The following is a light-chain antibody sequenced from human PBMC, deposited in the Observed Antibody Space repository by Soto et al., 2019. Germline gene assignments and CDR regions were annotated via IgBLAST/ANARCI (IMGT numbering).Light chain of an antibody. CDR3: QQRSNWPAVT. V-gene: IGKV3-11*01. CDR2: DAS. J-gene: IGKJ3*01. Sequence: EIVLTQSPATLSLSPGERATLSCRASQSVSSYLAWYQQRPGQAPRLLIYDASSRATGIPARFSGSGSGTDCTLTISSLEPEDFAVYYCQQRSNWPAVTFGPGTQVDIK. CDR1: QSVSSY.